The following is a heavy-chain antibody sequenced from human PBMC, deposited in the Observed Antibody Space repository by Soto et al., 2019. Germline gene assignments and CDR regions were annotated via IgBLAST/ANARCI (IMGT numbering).Heavy chain of an antibody. CDR1: GGSISGGIYY. Sequence: QVQLQESGPGLVKPSETLSLTCTVSGGSISGGIYYWSWVRQSPGKGLEWIGYIFHSGSTFYNPSLGGRVTKPVNRPRNRFPRGLTSGTAADRPVYYGAGKIIPLPTGGYSVPGGGGT. D-gene: IGHD2-21*02. CDR2: IFHSGST. J-gene: IGHJ1*01. V-gene: IGHV4-30-4*01. CDR3: AGKIIPLPTGGYSVP.